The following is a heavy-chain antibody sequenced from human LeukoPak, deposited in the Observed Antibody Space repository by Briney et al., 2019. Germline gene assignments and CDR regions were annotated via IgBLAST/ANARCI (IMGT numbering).Heavy chain of an antibody. V-gene: IGHV3-53*01. Sequence: GGSLRLSCAASGFTFSSYRMNWVHQAPGKGLEWVSVIYSGRSTNYADSVKGRFTISRDNSKNTLYLQMNSLRAEDTAVYYCASIHSSAWHSDYWGQGTLVTVSS. CDR3: ASIHSSAWHSDY. D-gene: IGHD6-19*01. J-gene: IGHJ4*02. CDR2: IYSGRST. CDR1: GFTFSSYR.